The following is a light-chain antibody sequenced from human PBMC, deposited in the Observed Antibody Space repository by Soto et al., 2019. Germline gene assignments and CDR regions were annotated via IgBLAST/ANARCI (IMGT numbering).Light chain of an antibody. CDR2: EVS. Sequence: QSALTQPASVSGSPGQSITISCTGTSSDVGGYNYVSWYQQHPGKAPKLMIYEVSNRPSGVPDRFSGSKSGTSATLAISGLRSEDEADYYCASWDDSLRGVLFGGGTQLTVL. V-gene: IGLV2-14*01. CDR1: SSDVGGYNY. J-gene: IGLJ2*01. CDR3: ASWDDSLRGVL.